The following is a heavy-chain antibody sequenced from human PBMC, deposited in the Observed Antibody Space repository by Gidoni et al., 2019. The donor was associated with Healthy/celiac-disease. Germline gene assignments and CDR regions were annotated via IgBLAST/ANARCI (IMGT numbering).Heavy chain of an antibody. Sequence: EVQLVQSGAEATKPGESLRTSCTGSGYSLTRYWISWVRQMPGKGLEGMGRLDPIDSYTNYSPSFQGHVTISADKSISTAYLQWSSLKASDTAMYYCARQKYSSGWYFFDYWGQGTLVTVSS. V-gene: IGHV5-10-1*03. J-gene: IGHJ4*02. CDR1: GYSLTRYW. CDR3: ARQKYSSGWYFFDY. D-gene: IGHD6-19*01. CDR2: LDPIDSYT.